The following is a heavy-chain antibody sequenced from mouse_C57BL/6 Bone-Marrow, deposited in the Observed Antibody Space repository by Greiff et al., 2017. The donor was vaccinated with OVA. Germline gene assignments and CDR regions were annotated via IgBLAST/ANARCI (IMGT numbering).Heavy chain of an antibody. D-gene: IGHD1-1*01. V-gene: IGHV12-3*01. CDR3: AGDRGYYGSSYYWCFDV. CDR1: GFPITSGYY. CDR2: ITHSGET. Sequence: VKVVESGPGLVKPSQSLFLTCSITGFPITSGYYWIWIRQSPGKPLEWMGYITHSGETFYNPSIQSPISITRETSKNQFFLQLNSVTTEDTAMYYCAGDRGYYGSSYYWCFDVWGTGTTVTVSS. J-gene: IGHJ1*03.